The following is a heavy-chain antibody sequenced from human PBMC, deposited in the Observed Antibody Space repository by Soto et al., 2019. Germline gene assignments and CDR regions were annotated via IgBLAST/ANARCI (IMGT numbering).Heavy chain of an antibody. V-gene: IGHV1-18*01. CDR3: AREASVLIPAAQPSRFDS. D-gene: IGHD2-2*01. CDR1: GYSFMKYG. J-gene: IGHJ4*02. CDR2: ISPYSGYT. Sequence: VASVKVSCKGFGYSFMKYGINWVRQAPGQGLEWVGWISPYSGYTHSAQKFHGRLTLTTDTAASTAYMELRILRSADTALYYCAREASVLIPAAQPSRFDSWGQGTLVTVS.